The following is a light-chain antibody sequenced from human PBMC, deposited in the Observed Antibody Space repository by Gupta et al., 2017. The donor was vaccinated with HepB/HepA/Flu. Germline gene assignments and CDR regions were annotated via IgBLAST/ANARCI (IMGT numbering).Light chain of an antibody. CDR3: QQRSNWPPWT. CDR2: DAS. V-gene: IGKV3-11*01. CDR1: QSVSSY. Sequence: EIVLTQSPATLSLSPGERATLSCRASQSVSSYLAWFQQRPGQAPRLLIYDASNRDTGIPARFSGSGSGTDFTLTISSRAPEDFAVYYCQQRSNWPPWTFGQGTKVEIK. J-gene: IGKJ1*01.